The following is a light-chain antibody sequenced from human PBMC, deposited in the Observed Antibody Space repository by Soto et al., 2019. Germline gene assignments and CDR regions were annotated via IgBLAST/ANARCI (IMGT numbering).Light chain of an antibody. CDR1: QSVSSR. CDR2: GAS. J-gene: IGKJ5*01. V-gene: IGKV3-20*01. CDR3: QHYVERSPIT. Sequence: EIVLTQSPVTLSVSPVEGATLSCMASQSVSSRLAWYQQKPGQAPRLLISGASSRATGIPDRFSGSGSGTDFTLTISRLEPEDFALYYCQHYVERSPITFGQGTRLEIK.